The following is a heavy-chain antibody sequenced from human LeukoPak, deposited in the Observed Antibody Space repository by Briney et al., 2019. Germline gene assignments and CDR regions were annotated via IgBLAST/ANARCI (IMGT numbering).Heavy chain of an antibody. V-gene: IGHV3-48*03. CDR3: AREETGRGYRYIDL. J-gene: IGHJ2*01. CDR1: GFTFSSYE. CDR2: ISSSGSTI. Sequence: GGSLRLSCAASGFTFSSYEMNWVRQAPGKGLEWVSYISSSGSTIYYADSVKGRFTISRENAKNSLYLQMNSLTAGDTAVYYCAREETGRGYRYIDLWGRGTLVTVSS.